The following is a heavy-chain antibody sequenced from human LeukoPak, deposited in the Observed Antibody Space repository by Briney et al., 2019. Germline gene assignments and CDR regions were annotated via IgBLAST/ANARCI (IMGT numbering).Heavy chain of an antibody. CDR3: ARDPQLGDAFDI. D-gene: IGHD5-24*01. Sequence: ASVKVSCKASGYTFSAYYVHWVRQAPGQGLEWMGWINPNSGGTNYAQKFQGRVTMTRDTSISTAYMELSRLRSDDTAVYYCARDPQLGDAFDIWGQGTMVTVSS. CDR1: GYTFSAYY. V-gene: IGHV1-2*02. CDR2: INPNSGGT. J-gene: IGHJ3*02.